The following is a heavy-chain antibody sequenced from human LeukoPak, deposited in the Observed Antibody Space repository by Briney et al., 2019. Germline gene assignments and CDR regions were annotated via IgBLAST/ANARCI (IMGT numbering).Heavy chain of an antibody. J-gene: IGHJ4*02. CDR3: ATMGLWSQDPLLGFDY. D-gene: IGHD5-18*01. CDR2: FDPEDGET. V-gene: IGHV1-24*01. Sequence: ASVKVSCKVPGYTLTELSMHWVRQAPGKGLEWMGGFDPEDGETIYAQKFQGRVTMTEDTSTDTAYMELSSLRSEDTAVYYCATMGLWSQDPLLGFDYWGQGTLVTVSS. CDR1: GYTLTELS.